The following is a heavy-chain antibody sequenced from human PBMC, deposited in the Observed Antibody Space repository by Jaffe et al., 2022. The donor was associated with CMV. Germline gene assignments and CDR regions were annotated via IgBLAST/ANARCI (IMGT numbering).Heavy chain of an antibody. D-gene: IGHD1-26*01. CDR2: INPSGGST. V-gene: IGHV1-46*01. J-gene: IGHJ3*02. CDR1: GYTFTSYY. CDR3: ARDRRRSGSYPFDDAFDI. Sequence: QVQLVQSGAEVKKPGASVKVSCKASGYTFTSYYMHWVRQAPGQGLEWMGIINPSGGSTSYAQKFQGRVTMTRDTSTSTVYMELSSLRSEDTAVYYCARDRRRSGSYPFDDAFDIWGQGTMVTVSS.